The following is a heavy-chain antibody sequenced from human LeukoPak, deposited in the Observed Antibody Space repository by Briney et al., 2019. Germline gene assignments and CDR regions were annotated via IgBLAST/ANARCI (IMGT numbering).Heavy chain of an antibody. CDR2: IYHSGST. CDR1: GGSISSSNW. D-gene: IGHD6-19*01. CDR3: ARVWLVPEYYYYGMDV. Sequence: PSGTLSLTCAVSGGSISSSNWWSWVRQPPGKGLEWIGEIYHSGSTNYNPSLKSRVTISVDKSKNQFSLKLSSVTAADTAVYYCARVWLVPEYYYYGMDVWGQGTTVTVSS. V-gene: IGHV4-4*02. J-gene: IGHJ6*02.